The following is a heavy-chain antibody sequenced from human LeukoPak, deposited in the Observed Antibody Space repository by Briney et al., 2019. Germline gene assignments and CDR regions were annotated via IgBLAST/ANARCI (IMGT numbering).Heavy chain of an antibody. D-gene: IGHD3-22*01. J-gene: IGHJ2*01. CDR1: GFTFSSYA. CDR2: ISGSGDNT. CDR3: AKSYYYYSSAYYYSYFDL. Sequence: GGSLRLSCAASGFTFSSYAVTWVRQAPGKGLEWVSTISGSGDNTHYADSVKGRFTISRDNSENTLYLQMNSLRVEDTAVYYCAKSYYYYSSAYYYSYFDLWGRGTLVTVSS. V-gene: IGHV3-23*01.